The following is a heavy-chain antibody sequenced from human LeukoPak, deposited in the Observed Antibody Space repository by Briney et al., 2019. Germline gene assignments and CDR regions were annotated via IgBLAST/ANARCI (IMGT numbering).Heavy chain of an antibody. V-gene: IGHV1-69*13. CDR3: ATRGNRIAARQLVPSRFDY. CDR2: IIPIFGTA. J-gene: IGHJ4*02. CDR1: GYTFTSYG. Sequence: SVKVSCKASGYTFTSYGISWVRQAPGQGLEWMGGIIPIFGTANYAQKFQGRVTITADESTSTAYMELSSLRSEDTAVYYCATRGNRIAARQLVPSRFDYWGQGTLVTVSS. D-gene: IGHD6-6*01.